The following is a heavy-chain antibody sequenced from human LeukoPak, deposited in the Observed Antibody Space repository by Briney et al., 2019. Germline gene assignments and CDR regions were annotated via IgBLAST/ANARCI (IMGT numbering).Heavy chain of an antibody. J-gene: IGHJ4*02. CDR2: ISYDGSNK. Sequence: PGRSLRLSCAASGFTFSSYGMHWVRQAPGKGLEWVAVISYDGSNKYYADSVKGRLTISRDNSKTTLYLQMNSLRAEDTAVYYCAKDCAYQLLCIDYWGQGTLVTVSS. CDR3: AKDCAYQLLCIDY. CDR1: GFTFSSYG. V-gene: IGHV3-30*18. D-gene: IGHD2-2*01.